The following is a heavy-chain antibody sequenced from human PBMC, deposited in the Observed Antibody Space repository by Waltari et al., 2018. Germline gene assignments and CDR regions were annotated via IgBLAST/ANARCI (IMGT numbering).Heavy chain of an antibody. CDR1: GGSISSGGYY. CDR3: TRISGAAAGKSDH. CDR2: IAYGGST. Sequence: QVQLQESGPGLVKPSQTLSLTCTVSGGSISSGGYYWSWIRQHPGKGLEWIGYIAYGGSTNYKSSLKSRVTMSADMSMNQFSLKLRSVTAADTAVYFCTRISGAAAGKSDHWGQGIRITVSS. V-gene: IGHV4-61*08. J-gene: IGHJ4*02. D-gene: IGHD6-13*01.